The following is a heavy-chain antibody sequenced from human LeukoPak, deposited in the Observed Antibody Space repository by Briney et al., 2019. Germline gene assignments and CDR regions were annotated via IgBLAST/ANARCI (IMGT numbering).Heavy chain of an antibody. D-gene: IGHD3-10*01. CDR3: ARADPVSY. CDR1: GNTFTGSF. Sequence: GASVKVSCKASGNTFTGSFMHWVRQATGQGLEWMGWINSNTGGTKFAQKFQGRVTMTRDTSISTVYMELSRLTSDDTAMYYCARADPVSYWGQGTQVTVSS. CDR2: INSNTGGT. J-gene: IGHJ4*02. V-gene: IGHV1-2*02.